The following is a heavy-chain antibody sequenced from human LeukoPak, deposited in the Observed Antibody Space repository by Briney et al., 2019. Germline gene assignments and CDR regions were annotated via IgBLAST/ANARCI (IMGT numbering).Heavy chain of an antibody. CDR2: INSNSGDT. D-gene: IGHD1-26*01. CDR1: GYMFTGYY. Sequence: ASVKVSCKTSGYMFTGYYIHWVRRAPGQGLEWMGWINSNSGDTKYAQKFQGRVTMARDTSITTVYMGLSSLRSDDTAVYYCARDKSGIDYWGQGTQVTVSS. J-gene: IGHJ4*02. CDR3: ARDKSGIDY. V-gene: IGHV1-2*02.